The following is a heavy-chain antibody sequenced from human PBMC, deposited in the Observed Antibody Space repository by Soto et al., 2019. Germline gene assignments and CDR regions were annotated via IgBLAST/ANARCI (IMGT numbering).Heavy chain of an antibody. V-gene: IGHV3-15*01. D-gene: IGHD3-3*01. CDR2: IKSKTDGGTT. J-gene: IGHJ3*02. CDR1: GFTFSNAW. CDR3: KTGYDFWSGQPDAFDI. Sequence: PGGSLRLSCAASGFTFSNAWMSWVRQAPGKGLEWVGRIKSKTDGGTTDYAAPVKGRFTISRDDSKNALYLQMNSLKTEDTAVYYCKTGYDFWSGQPDAFDIWGQGTMVTVSS.